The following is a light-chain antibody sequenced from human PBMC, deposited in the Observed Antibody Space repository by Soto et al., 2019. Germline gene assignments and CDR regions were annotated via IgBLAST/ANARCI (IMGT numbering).Light chain of an antibody. J-gene: IGKJ1*01. CDR3: MQALQTPWT. CDR2: LGS. Sequence: DIVMTQSPLSLPVTPGEPASISCRSSQSLLHINGYNYVDWYLQKPVQSPQLLIYLGSNRASGVPDRVSGSGSGTDFTLKISRVEAEDVGVYYCMQALQTPWTFGQGTKVEIK. V-gene: IGKV2-28*01. CDR1: QSLLHINGYNY.